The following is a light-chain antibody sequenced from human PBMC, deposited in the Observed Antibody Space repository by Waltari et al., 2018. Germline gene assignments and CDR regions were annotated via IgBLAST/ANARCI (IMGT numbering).Light chain of an antibody. Sequence: EIVLTQSPSTLSLSPGERATLSCRASQSVGRFLAWYQQKPGQAPRLLIYHASIRATGIPDRFSGSGYGTDFSLTISGLEPEDFAVYYCQKYVNLPGTFGQGTKVEIK. J-gene: IGKJ1*01. CDR1: QSVGRF. CDR2: HAS. CDR3: QKYVNLPGT. V-gene: IGKV3-20*01.